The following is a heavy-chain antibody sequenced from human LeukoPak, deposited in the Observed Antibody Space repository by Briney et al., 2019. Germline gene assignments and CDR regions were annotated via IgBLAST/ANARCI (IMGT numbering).Heavy chain of an antibody. CDR1: GYTFVTYG. Sequence: ASVKVSCKASGYTFVTYGINWVRQAPGQGPEWIGWISTYNGNTKYALKFQDRVTLTRDTSTTTAYMELKSLASDDRAVYYRARASFDHWGQGTLVIVSS. CDR3: ARASFDH. CDR2: ISTYNGNT. V-gene: IGHV1-18*01. J-gene: IGHJ4*02.